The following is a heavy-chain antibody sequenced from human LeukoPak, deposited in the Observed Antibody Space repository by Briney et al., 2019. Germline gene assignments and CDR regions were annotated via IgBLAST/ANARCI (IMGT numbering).Heavy chain of an antibody. V-gene: IGHV4-30-4*07. Sequence: SETLSLTCAVSGGSISSGGYSWSWIRQPPGKGLEWIGYIYYSGSTNYNPSPKSRVTISVDTSKNQFSLKLSSVTAADTAVYYCARRAGSGIYYYYYYMDVWGKGTTVTISS. CDR3: ARRAGSGIYYYYYYMDV. CDR1: GGSISSGGYS. D-gene: IGHD3-10*01. CDR2: IYYSGST. J-gene: IGHJ6*03.